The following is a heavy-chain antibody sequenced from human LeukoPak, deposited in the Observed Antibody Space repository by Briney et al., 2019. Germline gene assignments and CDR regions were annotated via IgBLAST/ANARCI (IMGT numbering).Heavy chain of an antibody. Sequence: GESLKISCKGSGYSFTSYWIGWVRQMPGKGLEWMGIIYPGDSDTRYSPSFQGQVTISADKFISTAYLQWSSLKASHTAIYYRARLRGDYVWFDPWGQGTLVTVSS. CDR3: ARLRGDYVWFDP. D-gene: IGHD4-17*01. V-gene: IGHV5-51*01. CDR2: IYPGDSDT. J-gene: IGHJ5*02. CDR1: GYSFTSYW.